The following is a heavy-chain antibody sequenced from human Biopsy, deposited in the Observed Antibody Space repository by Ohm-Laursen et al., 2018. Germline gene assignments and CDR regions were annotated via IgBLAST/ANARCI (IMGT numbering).Heavy chain of an antibody. D-gene: IGHD1-1*01. J-gene: IGHJ4*02. Sequence: VSVKVSCKVSGYTLTALSMHWVRQAPGRGLEWMGGFAPENGKTIYAQKFQGRITMTEDTSTDTAYMELSSLRSEDTAVYYCAADINVWNVNYWGQGTQVTVSS. CDR3: AADINVWNVNY. CDR2: FAPENGKT. CDR1: GYTLTALS. V-gene: IGHV1-24*01.